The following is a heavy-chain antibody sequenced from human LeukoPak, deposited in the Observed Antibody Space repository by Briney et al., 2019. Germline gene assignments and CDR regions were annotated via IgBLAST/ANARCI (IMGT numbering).Heavy chain of an antibody. Sequence: SETLSLTCAVYGGSFSGYYWSWIRQPPGKGLEWIGYIYYSGSTNYNPSLKSRVTISVDTSKKQFSLKLISVTAADTAVYYCARGVGSGYTDYWGQGALVTVSS. CDR3: ARGVGSGYTDY. CDR2: IYYSGST. V-gene: IGHV4-59*01. D-gene: IGHD3-22*01. J-gene: IGHJ4*02. CDR1: GGSFSGYY.